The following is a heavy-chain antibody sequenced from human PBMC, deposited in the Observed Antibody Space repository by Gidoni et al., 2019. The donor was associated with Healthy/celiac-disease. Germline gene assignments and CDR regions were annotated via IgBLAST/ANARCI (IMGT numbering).Heavy chain of an antibody. Sequence: EVQLVESGGGLVQPGGSLRLSCAASGCTFSSDEMNGVRQAPRKGLEWVSYISSSGSTIYSADSVKGRCTISRDNAKNSLYLQMNSLRAEDTAVYYCARGDCSGGSCYSVVGRRWYWGQGTLVTVSS. V-gene: IGHV3-48*03. CDR1: GCTFSSDE. CDR3: ARGDCSGGSCYSVVGRRWY. J-gene: IGHJ4*02. D-gene: IGHD2-15*01. CDR2: ISSSGSTI.